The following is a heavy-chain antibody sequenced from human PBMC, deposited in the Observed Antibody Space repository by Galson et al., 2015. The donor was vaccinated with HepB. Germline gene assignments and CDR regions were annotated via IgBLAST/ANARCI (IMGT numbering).Heavy chain of an antibody. CDR3: ARDVRYAFEM. CDR2: INPSGGST. V-gene: IGHV1-46*01. J-gene: IGHJ3*02. Sequence: SVKVSCKASGYTFTSYYMHWVRQAPGQGLEWMGIINPSGGSTSYAQKFQGRVTMTRDTSTSTAYMELRSLTSDDTAVYYCARDVRYAFEMWGQGTTVTVSS. CDR1: GYTFTSYY. D-gene: IGHD3-10*02.